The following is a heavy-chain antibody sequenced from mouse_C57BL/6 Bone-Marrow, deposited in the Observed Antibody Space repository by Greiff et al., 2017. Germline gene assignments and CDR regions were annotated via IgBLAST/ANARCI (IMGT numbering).Heavy chain of an antibody. CDR1: GFTFRDYG. D-gene: IGHD6-1*01. CDR3: ARGAGQAWFAY. J-gene: IGHJ3*01. V-gene: IGHV5-17*01. CDR2: ISSGSSTI. Sequence: DVKLVESGGGLVKPGGSLKLSCAASGFTFRDYGMHWVRQAPEKGLEWVAYISSGSSTIYYADTVKGRFTISRDNAKNTLFLHMTSLRSEDTAMYYCARGAGQAWFAYWGQGTLVTVSA.